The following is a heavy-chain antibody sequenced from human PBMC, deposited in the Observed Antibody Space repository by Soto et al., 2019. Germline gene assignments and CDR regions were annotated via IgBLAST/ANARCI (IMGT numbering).Heavy chain of an antibody. Sequence: SETLSLTCAVSGGSISSGGYSWSWIRQPPGKGLEWIGYIYHSGSTYYNPSLKSRVTISVDRSKNQFSLKLSSVTAADTAVYYCARGSRGFGEFPYWGQGTLVTVSS. V-gene: IGHV4-30-2*01. CDR2: IYHSGST. J-gene: IGHJ4*02. CDR3: ARGSRGFGEFPY. D-gene: IGHD3-10*01. CDR1: GGSISSGGYS.